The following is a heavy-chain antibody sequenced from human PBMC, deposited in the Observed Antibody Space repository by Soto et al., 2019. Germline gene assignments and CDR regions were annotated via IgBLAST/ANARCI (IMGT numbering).Heavy chain of an antibody. Sequence: ASVKVSCKASGYTFTGYYMHWVRQAPGQGLEWMGWINPNSGGTNYAQKFQGWVTMTRDTSISTAYMGLSRLRSDDTAVYYCARSVDSSSSGYYYYGMDVWGQGTTVTVSS. V-gene: IGHV1-2*04. CDR3: ARSVDSSSSGYYYYGMDV. J-gene: IGHJ6*02. D-gene: IGHD6-6*01. CDR2: INPNSGGT. CDR1: GYTFTGYY.